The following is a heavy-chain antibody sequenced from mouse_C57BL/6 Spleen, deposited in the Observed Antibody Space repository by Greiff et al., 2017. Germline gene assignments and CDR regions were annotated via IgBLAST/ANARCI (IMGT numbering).Heavy chain of an antibody. CDR1: GYTFTSYW. D-gene: IGHD2-1*01. J-gene: IGHJ4*01. V-gene: IGHV1-55*01. Sequence: VQLQQPGAELVKPGASVKMSCKASGYTFTSYWITWVKQRPGQGLEWIGDIYPGSGSTNYNEKFKSKATLTVDTSSSTAYMQLSSLTSEDSAVYYCAHIYYGNPYYAMDYWGQGTSVTVSS. CDR3: AHIYYGNPYYAMDY. CDR2: IYPGSGST.